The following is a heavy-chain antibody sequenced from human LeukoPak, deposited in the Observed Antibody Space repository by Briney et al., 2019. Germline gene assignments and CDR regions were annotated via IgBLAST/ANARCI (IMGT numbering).Heavy chain of an antibody. J-gene: IGHJ4*02. V-gene: IGHV4-30-4*08. CDR2: IYYSGST. D-gene: IGHD1-26*01. Sequence: PSETLSLTCTVSGGSISSGDYYWSWIRQPPGKGLEWIGYIYYSGSTYYNPSLKSRVTISVDTSKNQFSLKLSSVTAADTAVYYCASARDRGGSYPFDYWGQGTLVTVSS. CDR3: ASARDRGGSYPFDY. CDR1: GGSISSGDYY.